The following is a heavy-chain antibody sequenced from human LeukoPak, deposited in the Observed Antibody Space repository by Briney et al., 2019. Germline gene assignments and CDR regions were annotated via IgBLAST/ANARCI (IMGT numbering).Heavy chain of an antibody. CDR1: GFIFSSYA. Sequence: GGSLRLSCAASGFIFSSYAMTWVRQAPGKGLEWVSAISGSGGSTYYADSVKGRFTISRDNAKNSLYLQMNSLRAEDTAVYYCARVDYSNYLLIYYYYYMDVWGKGTTVTVSS. V-gene: IGHV3-23*01. CDR2: ISGSGGST. J-gene: IGHJ6*03. CDR3: ARVDYSNYLLIYYYYYMDV. D-gene: IGHD4-11*01.